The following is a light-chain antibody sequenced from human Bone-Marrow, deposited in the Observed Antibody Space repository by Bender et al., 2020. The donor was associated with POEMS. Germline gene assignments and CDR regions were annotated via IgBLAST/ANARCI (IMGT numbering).Light chain of an antibody. CDR2: DVT. CDR3: SSYTSTSRWV. Sequence: QSALTQPASVSGSPGQSITISCTGTSSDVGGYNYVCWYQQHPGKAPKLMIYDVTNRPSGVSNRFSGSKSGNTASLTISGLQVEDEADYYCSSYTSTSRWVFGGGTKLTVL. J-gene: IGLJ3*02. V-gene: IGLV2-14*03. CDR1: SSDVGGYNY.